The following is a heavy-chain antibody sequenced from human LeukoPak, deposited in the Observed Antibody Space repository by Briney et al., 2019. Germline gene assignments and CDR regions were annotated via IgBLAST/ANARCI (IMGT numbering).Heavy chain of an antibody. Sequence: SVKVSCKASGGTFSSYTISWVRQAPGQGLEWMGRIIPILGIANYTQKFQGRVTITADKSTSTAYMELSSLRSEDTAVYYCASQYSSSSRVYFDYWGQGTLVTVSS. J-gene: IGHJ4*02. V-gene: IGHV1-69*02. D-gene: IGHD6-6*01. CDR1: GGTFSSYT. CDR2: IIPILGIA. CDR3: ASQYSSSSRVYFDY.